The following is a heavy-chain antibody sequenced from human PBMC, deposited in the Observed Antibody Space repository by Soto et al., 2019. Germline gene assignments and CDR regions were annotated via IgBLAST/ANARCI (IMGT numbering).Heavy chain of an antibody. CDR2: IWYDGSNK. D-gene: IGHD5-18*01. CDR3: ARQDTAMSYGMDV. CDR1: GFTFSSYG. J-gene: IGHJ6*02. V-gene: IGHV3-33*01. Sequence: GGSLRLSCAASGFTFSSYGMHWVRQAPGKGLEWVAVIWYDGSNKYYADSVKGRFTISRDNTKNTLYLQMNSLRAEDTAVYYCARQDTAMSYGMDVWGQGTTVTVSS.